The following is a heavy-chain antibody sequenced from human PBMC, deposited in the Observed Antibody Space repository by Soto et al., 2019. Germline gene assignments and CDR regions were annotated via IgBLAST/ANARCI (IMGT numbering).Heavy chain of an antibody. CDR3: ARSPAGPGCFQAY. CDR1: GFTFSSYG. CDR2: ISYDGSNK. Sequence: PGGSLRLSCAASGFTFSSYGMHWVRQAPGKGLEWVAVISYDGSNKYYADSVKGRFTISRDNSRNTLYLQMNSLRPEDTAVYYCARSPAGPGCFQAYWSQGTPAPVAS. J-gene: IGHJ4*01. V-gene: IGHV3-30*03. D-gene: IGHD6-19*01.